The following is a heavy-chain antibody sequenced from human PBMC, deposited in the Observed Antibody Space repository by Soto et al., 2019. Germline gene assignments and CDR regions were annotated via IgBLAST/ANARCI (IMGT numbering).Heavy chain of an antibody. CDR1: GDTFTSNY. V-gene: IGHV1-46*01. CDR2: INPSSGAT. J-gene: IGHJ6*02. D-gene: IGHD2-21*01. Sequence: QEQLVQSGAEVKEPGASLKVSCKASGDTFTSNYIHWVRQAPGQGLEWMGRINPSSGATLYAQNFPGRLTLTTDTSTSTVYMDLNSLKSEDSAVYYCASRVLCDMDVWGQGTTVTVSS. CDR3: ASRVLCDMDV.